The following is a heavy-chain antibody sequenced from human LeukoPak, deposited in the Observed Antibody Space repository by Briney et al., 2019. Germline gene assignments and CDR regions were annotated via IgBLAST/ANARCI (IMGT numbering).Heavy chain of an antibody. J-gene: IGHJ5*02. D-gene: IGHD3-16*01. Sequence: PSETLSLTCSVSGGSISSSSSYWGWIRQPPGKGLEWIGEINHSGSTNNNPSLKSRVTISVDTSKNQFSLKLSSVTAADTAVYYCARGGGGMRIYGKNWFDPWGQGTLVTVSS. CDR2: INHSGST. CDR1: GGSISSSSSY. CDR3: ARGGGGMRIYGKNWFDP. V-gene: IGHV4-39*07.